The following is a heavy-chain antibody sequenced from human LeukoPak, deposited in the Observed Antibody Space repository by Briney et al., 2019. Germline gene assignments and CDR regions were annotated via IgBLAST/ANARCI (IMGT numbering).Heavy chain of an antibody. CDR1: GYTFTGYY. CDR3: ARSRTYDYGDLDI. J-gene: IGHJ3*02. D-gene: IGHD4-17*01. CDR2: INPNSGGT. V-gene: IGHV1-2*04. Sequence: ASVKVSCKASGYTFTGYYMHWVRQAPGQGREWMGWINPNSGGTNYAQKFQGWVTMTRDTSISTAYMELSRLRAEDTAVYYCARSRTYDYGDLDIWGQGTMVTVSS.